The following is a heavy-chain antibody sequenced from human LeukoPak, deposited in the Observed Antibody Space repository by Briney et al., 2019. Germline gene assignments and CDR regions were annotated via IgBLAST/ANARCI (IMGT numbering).Heavy chain of an antibody. CDR3: ASTLVRGVIAPFDC. CDR2: IFTSGST. D-gene: IGHD3-10*01. CDR1: GGSISSYY. V-gene: IGHV4-4*07. J-gene: IGHJ4*02. Sequence: SSETLSLTCTVSGGSISSYYWSWIRQPAGKGLEWIGRIFTSGSTDYNPSLKSRVTMSVDASKNQFSLKLSSVTAADTAVYYCASTLVRGVIAPFDCWGQGTLVIVSS.